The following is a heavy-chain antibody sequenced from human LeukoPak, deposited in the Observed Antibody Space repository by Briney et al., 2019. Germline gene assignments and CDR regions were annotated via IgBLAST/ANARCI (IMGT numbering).Heavy chain of an antibody. D-gene: IGHD2-15*01. Sequence: GGSLRLSCAASGFTFSSYAMHWVRQAPGKGLEWVAVISYDGGNKYYADSVKGRFTISRDNSKNTLYLQMNSLRAVDTAVYYCARDLYRYCSGGSCYYFDYWGQGTLVTVSS. V-gene: IGHV3-30*04. J-gene: IGHJ4*02. CDR1: GFTFSSYA. CDR2: ISYDGGNK. CDR3: ARDLYRYCSGGSCYYFDY.